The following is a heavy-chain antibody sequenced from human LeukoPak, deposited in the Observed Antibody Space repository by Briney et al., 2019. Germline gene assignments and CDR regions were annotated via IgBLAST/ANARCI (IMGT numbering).Heavy chain of an antibody. V-gene: IGHV3-7*01. CDR3: ARDLVENYYDSIGYSLS. D-gene: IGHD3-22*01. J-gene: IGHJ4*02. CDR1: GFTFSSYW. Sequence: GGSLRLSCAASGFTFSSYWMSWVRQAPGKGLEWVANIKQDGSDKYYVDSVKGRFIISRDNAKTSLYLQMNRLRAEDTAVYYCARDLVENYYDSIGYSLSWGQGTLVTVSS. CDR2: IKQDGSDK.